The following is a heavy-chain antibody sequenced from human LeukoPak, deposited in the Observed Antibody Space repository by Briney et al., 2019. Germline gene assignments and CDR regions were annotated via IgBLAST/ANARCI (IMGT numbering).Heavy chain of an antibody. V-gene: IGHV4-39*01. CDR1: GGSISSSSYY. J-gene: IGHJ4*02. Sequence: SEALSLTCTVSGGSISSSSYYWGWIRQPPGKGLEWIGSIYYSGSTYYNPSLKSRVTISVDTSKNQFSLKLSSVTAADMAVYYCARFRAAAGNDYWGQGTLVTVSS. CDR2: IYYSGST. D-gene: IGHD6-13*01. CDR3: ARFRAAAGNDY.